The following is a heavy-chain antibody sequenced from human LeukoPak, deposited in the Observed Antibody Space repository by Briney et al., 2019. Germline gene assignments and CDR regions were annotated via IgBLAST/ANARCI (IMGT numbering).Heavy chain of an antibody. CDR1: GFTFSSYA. V-gene: IGHV3-9*01. CDR3: AKSQLGMIDLTTFDY. J-gene: IGHJ4*02. CDR2: ISWNSGSI. Sequence: PGGSLRLSCAASGFTFSSYAMSWVRQAPGKGLEWVSGISWNSGSIGYADSVKGRFTISRDNAKNSLYLQMNSLRAEDTALYYCAKSQLGMIDLTTFDYWGQGTLVTVSS. D-gene: IGHD3-22*01.